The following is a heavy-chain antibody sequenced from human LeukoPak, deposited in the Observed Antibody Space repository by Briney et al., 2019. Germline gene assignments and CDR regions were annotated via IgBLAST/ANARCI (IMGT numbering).Heavy chain of an antibody. CDR2: IIPIFGTA. Sequence: GASVKVSCKASGGTFSSYAISWVRQAPGQGLEWMGGIIPIFGTANYAQKFQGRVTITADESTSTAYMELSSLRSEVTAVYYCARVVGSGYYLDTSYYYYYGMDVWGQGTTVTVSS. CDR1: GGTFSSYA. CDR3: ARVVGSGYYLDTSYYYYYGMDV. D-gene: IGHD3-3*01. J-gene: IGHJ6*02. V-gene: IGHV1-69*01.